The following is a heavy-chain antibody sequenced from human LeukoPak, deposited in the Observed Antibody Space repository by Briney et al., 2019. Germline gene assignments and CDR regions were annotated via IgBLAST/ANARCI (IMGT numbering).Heavy chain of an antibody. CDR2: IYYSGST. CDR3: ARGHSSSWPYYYGMDV. V-gene: IGHV4-59*12. D-gene: IGHD6-13*01. J-gene: IGHJ6*02. CDR1: GGSISSYY. Sequence: SETLSLTCTVSGGSISSYYWSWIRQPPGKGLEWIGYIYYSGSTNYNPSLKSRVTISVDTSKNQFSLKLSSVTAADTAVYYCARGHSSSWPYYYGMDVWGQGTTVTVSS.